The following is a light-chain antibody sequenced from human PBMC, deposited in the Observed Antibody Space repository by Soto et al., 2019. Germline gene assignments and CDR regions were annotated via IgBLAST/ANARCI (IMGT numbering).Light chain of an antibody. CDR1: ESVSSN. CDR3: QQYFNWPPYT. V-gene: IGKV3-15*01. J-gene: IGKJ2*01. Sequence: EIVLTQSPSALSVSTGDRATLSCRASESVSSNVAWYQQKPGQTPRLLIYGASTRATGVPPRFSGSRSGTEFTLTISSLQSEDFAVYYCQQYFNWPPYTLGQGTKVDIK. CDR2: GAS.